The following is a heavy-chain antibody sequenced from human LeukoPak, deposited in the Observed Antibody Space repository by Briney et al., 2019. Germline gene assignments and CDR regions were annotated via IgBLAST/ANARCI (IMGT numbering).Heavy chain of an antibody. CDR3: AKHPYNWDYFDEF. CDR1: GFTFSTYA. CDR2: FSGGGGTS. Sequence: GGSLRLSCAASGFTFSTYAMSWVRQAPGKGLEWVSAFSGGGGTSYYAASVKGRFTISRDNSKNTLSLQMNSLRAEDTALYYCAKHPYNWDYFDEFWGQGTLVTVSS. V-gene: IGHV3-23*01. D-gene: IGHD1-7*01. J-gene: IGHJ4*02.